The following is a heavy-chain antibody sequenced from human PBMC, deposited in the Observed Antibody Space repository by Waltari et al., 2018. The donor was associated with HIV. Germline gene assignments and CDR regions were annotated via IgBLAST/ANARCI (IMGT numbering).Heavy chain of an antibody. V-gene: IGHV4-59*01. D-gene: IGHD3-10*01. CDR1: AGSFSTYY. CDR2: IYYNGGT. CDR3: ARDFYGSGIGLSRGRRYFDP. J-gene: IGHJ5*02. Sequence: QVQLQESGPGLVKPSETLSLTCTVPAGSFSTYYWSWIRQPPGKGLEWMGYIYYNGGTKYNPSLKNRVTMTIDTSKTQFSLELSSVTTADTAIYYCARDFYGSGIGLSRGRRYFDPWGQGALVTVSS.